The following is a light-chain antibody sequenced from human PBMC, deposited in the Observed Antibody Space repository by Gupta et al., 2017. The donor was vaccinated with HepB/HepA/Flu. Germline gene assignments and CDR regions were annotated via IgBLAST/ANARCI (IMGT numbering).Light chain of an antibody. J-gene: IGLJ1*01. V-gene: IGLV3-19*01. CDR1: SLRSYY. CDR2: GKN. Sequence: SSELTQDPAVSVALEQTDRITFQGDSLRSYYASWYQQKSGQAPVLVIYGKNNRHSGIPDRFSGSSSGNTASLTITGAQAVDEADYYCNSRDIRGNYLYVFGTGTKVTVL. CDR3: NSRDIRGNYLYV.